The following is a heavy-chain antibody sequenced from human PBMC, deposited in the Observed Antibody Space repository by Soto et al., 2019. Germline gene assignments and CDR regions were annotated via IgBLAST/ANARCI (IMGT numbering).Heavy chain of an antibody. CDR1: GYTFTSYD. D-gene: IGHD3-3*01. CDR3: ARGLEWSWSLDP. Sequence: QVQLVQSGAEVKKPGASVKVSCKASGYTFTSYDINWVRQATGQGLEWMGWMNPNSGNTGYAQKFQGRVTVTRNTSISTAYMELSSLRSEDTAMYYCARGLEWSWSLDPWGQGTLVTVSS. J-gene: IGHJ5*02. CDR2: MNPNSGNT. V-gene: IGHV1-8*01.